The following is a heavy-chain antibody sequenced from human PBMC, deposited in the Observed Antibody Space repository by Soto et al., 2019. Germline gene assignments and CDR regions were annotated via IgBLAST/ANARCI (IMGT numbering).Heavy chain of an antibody. J-gene: IGHJ4*02. CDR2: IYSSGGT. D-gene: IGHD5-12*01. Sequence: QVQLQESGPGLVKPSETLSLTCSVSGGSVTSGSYYWSWIRQPPGKGLEWIGYIYSSGGTSYNPSLKSRVPISVDTSKNQFSLKLTSVTAADTAVYYCARDGDGYNNWGQGTLVTVSS. CDR3: ARDGDGYNN. V-gene: IGHV4-61*01. CDR1: GGSVTSGSYY.